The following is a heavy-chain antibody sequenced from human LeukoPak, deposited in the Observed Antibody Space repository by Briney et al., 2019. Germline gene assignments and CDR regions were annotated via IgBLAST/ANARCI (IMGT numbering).Heavy chain of an antibody. CDR3: TKDRRGPAAGTWYFDS. Sequence: GGSLRLSCAASGFTFSSTTMGWVRQAPGRGLEWVSSITAIDGRTYYADSVRGRFTISGGNSKNTVYLQLNSLRAGDTAIYYCTKDRRGPAAGTWYFDSWGQGTLVTVSS. J-gene: IGHJ4*02. CDR2: ITAIDGRT. V-gene: IGHV3-23*01. CDR1: GFTFSSTT. D-gene: IGHD6-13*01.